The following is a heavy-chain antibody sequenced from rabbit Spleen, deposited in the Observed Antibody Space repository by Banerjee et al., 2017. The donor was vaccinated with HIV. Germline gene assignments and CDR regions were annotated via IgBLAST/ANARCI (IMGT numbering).Heavy chain of an antibody. CDR2: IDSGSSGFT. D-gene: IGHD8-1*01. J-gene: IGHJ6*01. Sequence: QEQLVESGGGLVKPGGTLTLTCTASGFSFSSSYYMCWVRQAPGKGLEWIACIDSGSSGFTYFASWAKGRFTISKTSSTTVTLQMTSLTAADTATYFCARDSGSSFSSYGMDLWGQGTLVTVS. CDR3: ARDSGSSFSSYGMDL. V-gene: IGHV1S45*01. CDR1: GFSFSSSYY.